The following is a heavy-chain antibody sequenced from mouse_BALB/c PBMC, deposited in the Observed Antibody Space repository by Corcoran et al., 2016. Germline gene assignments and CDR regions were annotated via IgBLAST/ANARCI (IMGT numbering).Heavy chain of an antibody. CDR2: IDPANGNT. V-gene: IGHV14-3*02. D-gene: IGHD4-1*01. CDR3: ANWDWYFDV. Sequence: EVQLQQSGAELVKPGASVKLSCTASGFNIKDTYMHWVKQRPEQGLEWIGRIDPANGNTKYDPKFQGKATIPANKSSNTAYLQLSSLTSEDTAVYYCANWDWYFDVWGAGTTVTVSS. CDR1: GFNIKDTY. J-gene: IGHJ1*01.